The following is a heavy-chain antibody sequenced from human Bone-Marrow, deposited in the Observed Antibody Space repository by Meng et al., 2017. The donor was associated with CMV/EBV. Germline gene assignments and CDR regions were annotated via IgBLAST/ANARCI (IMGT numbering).Heavy chain of an antibody. D-gene: IGHD2-2*01. CDR2: ISAYNGNT. J-gene: IGHJ6*02. V-gene: IGHV1-18*01. Sequence: ASVKVSCKASGYTFTSYGISWVRQAPGQGLEWMGWISAYNGNTNYAQKLQGRVTMTTDTSTSTAYMELRSLRSDDTAVYYCARVCSSTSCYPYYYYGMDVWGQGTTVTASS. CDR3: ARVCSSTSCYPYYYYGMDV. CDR1: GYTFTSYG.